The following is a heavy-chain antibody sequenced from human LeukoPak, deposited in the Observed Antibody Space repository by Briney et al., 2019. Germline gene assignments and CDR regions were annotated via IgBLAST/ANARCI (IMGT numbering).Heavy chain of an antibody. CDR2: ISSSSSYI. CDR3: AIHPTMVRGVDRSRRADY. D-gene: IGHD3-10*01. J-gene: IGHJ4*02. V-gene: IGHV3-21*01. Sequence: GGSLRLSCTASGFTFDDHGMSWVRQVPGKGLEWVSSISSSSSYIYYADSVKGRFTISRDNAKNSLYLQMNSLRAEDTAVYYCAIHPTMVRGVDRSRRADYWGQGTLVTVSS. CDR1: GFTFDDHG.